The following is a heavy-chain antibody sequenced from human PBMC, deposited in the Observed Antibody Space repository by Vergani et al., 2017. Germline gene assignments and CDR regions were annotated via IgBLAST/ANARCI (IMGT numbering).Heavy chain of an antibody. CDR2: LSASDRRT. Sequence: EVQLLESGGDLVQPGGSLRLFCAASGFTFIMHAMSWVRPAPGKGLEWVSTLSASDRRTHYADSVKGRFTISRDISKNTLFLHMNSLRPEDTAVYYCAKVGRSEVAGTFGAFDIWGQGTMVTVSS. V-gene: IGHV3-23*01. CDR3: AKVGRSEVAGTFGAFDI. D-gene: IGHD6-19*01. J-gene: IGHJ3*02. CDR1: GFTFIMHA.